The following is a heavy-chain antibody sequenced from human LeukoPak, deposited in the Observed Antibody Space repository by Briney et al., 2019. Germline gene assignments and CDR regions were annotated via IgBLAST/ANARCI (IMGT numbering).Heavy chain of an antibody. Sequence: PGGSLRLSCVASGFIFTSYAIYWVRQAPGEGLEWVAVISYDGGNKYYADSVKGRFTISRDNSKNTLYLQMNSLRAEDTAVYYCAKVKVPHYYYYYGMDVWSQGTTVTVSS. CDR3: AKVKVPHYYYYYGMDV. CDR1: GFIFTSYA. V-gene: IGHV3-30-3*01. J-gene: IGHJ6*02. CDR2: ISYDGGNK.